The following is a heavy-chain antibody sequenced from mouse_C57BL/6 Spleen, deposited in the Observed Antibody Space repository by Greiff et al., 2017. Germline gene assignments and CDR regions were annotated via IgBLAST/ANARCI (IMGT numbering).Heavy chain of an antibody. Sequence: VQLQQSGAELVRPGASVKLSCTASGFNIKDDYMHWVKQRPEQGLEWIGCVDPENGDTEYASKFQGKATITAYTASNTAYLQLSSLTSEDTAVYDGTTEFYPAIWFAYWGQGTLVTVSA. CDR3: TTEFYPAIWFAY. V-gene: IGHV14-4*01. CDR1: GFNIKDDY. CDR2: VDPENGDT. D-gene: IGHD2-1*01. J-gene: IGHJ3*01.